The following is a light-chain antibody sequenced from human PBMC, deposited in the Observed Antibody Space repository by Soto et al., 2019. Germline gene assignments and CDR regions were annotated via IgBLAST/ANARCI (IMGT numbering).Light chain of an antibody. V-gene: IGKV3-20*01. CDR3: QQYSSSTWT. Sequence: EIVLTQSPATLSLSPGERATLSCRASQSVTSNYLAWFQQKPGQAPRLLIYGASNRATGIPDRFSGSGSGTDFTLTISRLEPEDFAMYFCQQYSSSTWTFGQGTTGDIK. J-gene: IGKJ1*01. CDR1: QSVTSNY. CDR2: GAS.